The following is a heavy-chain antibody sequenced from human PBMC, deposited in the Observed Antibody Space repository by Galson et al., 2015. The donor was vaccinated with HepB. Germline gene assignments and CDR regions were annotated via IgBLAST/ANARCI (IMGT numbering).Heavy chain of an antibody. CDR1: GDSIAGGGYH. D-gene: IGHD3-3*01. J-gene: IGHJ4*02. Sequence: TLSLTCSVSGDSIAGGGYHWTWIRQHAEKGLEYIGYIYHSGPTYFSPSLHGRVSMSIDTSQSQFSLQLSHVTAADTAVYYCAGGYDFWNTHSLQHYFDYWGQGILVTVSS. CDR2: IYHSGPT. V-gene: IGHV4-31*03. CDR3: AGGYDFWNTHSLQHYFDY.